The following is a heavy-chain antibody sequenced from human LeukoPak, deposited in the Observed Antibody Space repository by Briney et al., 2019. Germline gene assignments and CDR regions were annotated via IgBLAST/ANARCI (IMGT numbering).Heavy chain of an antibody. CDR1: GFTFSSYA. V-gene: IGHV3-23*01. D-gene: IGHD1-26*01. J-gene: IGHJ3*02. Sequence: PGGSLRLSCAASGFTFSSYAMSWFRQAPGKGLGWVSAISGSGGSTYYADSVEGRFTISRDNSKNTLYLQMNIFIAQAPAVFSFARAVGTMDALDIWGQGTMVAVSS. CDR2: ISGSGGST. CDR3: ARAVGTMDALDI.